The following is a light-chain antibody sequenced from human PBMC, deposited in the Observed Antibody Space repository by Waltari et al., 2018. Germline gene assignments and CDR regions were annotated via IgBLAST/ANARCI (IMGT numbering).Light chain of an antibody. CDR1: QIFLYSSNNKNY. V-gene: IGKV4-1*01. Sequence: DIVMTQSPDSLAVSLGERATINCKSSQIFLYSSNNKNYLTWYQKKPGQPPKLLIYWASNRESGVPDRFSGSGSGTDFTLTISSLQAEDVAVYYCQQYYNTPFTFGPGTKVDVK. CDR2: WAS. J-gene: IGKJ3*01. CDR3: QQYYNTPFT.